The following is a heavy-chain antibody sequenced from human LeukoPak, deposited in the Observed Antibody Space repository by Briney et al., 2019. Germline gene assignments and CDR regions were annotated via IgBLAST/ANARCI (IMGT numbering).Heavy chain of an antibody. CDR3: ARLLRWVYYFDY. V-gene: IGHV4-39*01. CDR1: GGSISNNNYY. CDR2: IYYSGST. D-gene: IGHD4-23*01. J-gene: IGHJ4*02. Sequence: SETLSLTCTVSGGSISNNNYYWGWIRQPPGKGLEWIGSIYYSGSTYYNPSLRSRVTISVDTSKDPFSLKLSSVTAADTAVYYCARLLRWVYYFDYWGQGTLVIVSS.